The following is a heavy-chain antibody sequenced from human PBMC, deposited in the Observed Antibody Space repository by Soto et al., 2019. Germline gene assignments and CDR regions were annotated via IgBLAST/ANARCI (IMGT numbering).Heavy chain of an antibody. D-gene: IGHD6-25*01. CDR3: ARDRGGLDF. CDR2: ISTTRTTI. V-gene: IGHV3-48*02. J-gene: IGHJ4*02. Sequence: EVQLMESGGALVQPGGSLRLTCAASGFTFSNYHMNWVRQAPGKGLEWLSYISTTRTTIYYADSVRGRFTISRDNVHNSLYLYMSSLRDEDTAVYYCARDRGGLDFWGQGTLLTVSS. CDR1: GFTFSNYH.